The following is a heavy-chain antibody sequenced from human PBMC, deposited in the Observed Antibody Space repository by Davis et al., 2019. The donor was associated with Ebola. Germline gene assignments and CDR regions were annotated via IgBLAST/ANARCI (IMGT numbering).Heavy chain of an antibody. Sequence: PGGSLRLSCAASGFTFSSYSMNWVRQAPGKGLVWVSRINSDGSSTSYADSVKGRFTISRDNAKNTLYLQMNSLRAEDTAVYYCARDPRAGWFDPWGQGTLVTVSS. J-gene: IGHJ5*02. V-gene: IGHV3-74*01. CDR3: ARDPRAGWFDP. CDR1: GFTFSSYS. CDR2: INSDGSST.